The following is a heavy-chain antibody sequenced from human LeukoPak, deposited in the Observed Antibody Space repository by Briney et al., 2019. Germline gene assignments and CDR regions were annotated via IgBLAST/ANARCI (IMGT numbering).Heavy chain of an antibody. V-gene: IGHV4-59*08. D-gene: IGHD5-12*01. CDR1: GGSISSYY. J-gene: IGHJ4*02. Sequence: PSETLSLTCTVSGGSISSYYWSWIRQPPGKGLEWIGYIYYSGSTNYNPTLKSRVTISVDTSKNQFSLKLSSVTAADTAVYYCARARGRYSGYGYWGQGTLVTVSS. CDR3: ARARGRYSGYGY. CDR2: IYYSGST.